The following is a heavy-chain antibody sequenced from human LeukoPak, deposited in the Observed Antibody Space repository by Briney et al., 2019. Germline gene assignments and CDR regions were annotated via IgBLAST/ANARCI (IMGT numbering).Heavy chain of an antibody. V-gene: IGHV3-9*03. D-gene: IGHD3-22*01. CDR3: AKGRYYYDSSGSDY. Sequence: PGRSLRLSCTASGFTFDDYAMHWVRQAPRKGLEWVSGISWNSGSIGYADSVEGRFTISRDNAKNSLYLQMNSLRAEDMALYYCAKGRYYYDSSGSDYWGQGTLVTVSS. CDR1: GFTFDDYA. J-gene: IGHJ4*02. CDR2: ISWNSGSI.